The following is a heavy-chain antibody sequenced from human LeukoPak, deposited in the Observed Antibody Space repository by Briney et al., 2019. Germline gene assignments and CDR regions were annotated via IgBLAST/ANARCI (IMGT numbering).Heavy chain of an antibody. D-gene: IGHD3-22*01. CDR1: GGSISSYY. CDR3: ARELLSYYDSSGYFENYFDY. J-gene: IGHJ4*02. V-gene: IGHV4-4*07. CDR2: VYTSGST. Sequence: PSETLSLTCTVSGGSISSYYWSWIRQPAGKGLEWIGRVYTSGSTNYNPSLKSRVTMSVDTSKNQFSLKLSSVTAADTAVYYCARELLSYYDSSGYFENYFDYWGQGTLVTVFS.